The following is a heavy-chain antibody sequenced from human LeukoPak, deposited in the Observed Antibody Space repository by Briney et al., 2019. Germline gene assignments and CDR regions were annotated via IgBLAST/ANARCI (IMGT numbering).Heavy chain of an antibody. D-gene: IGHD3-10*01. Sequence: GGSLRLSCAASGFTFSDYYMSWIRQAPGKGLEWVSSISSSSSYIYYADSVKGRFTISRDNAKNSLYLQMNSLRAEDTAVYYCAKTVRFGELQDYWGQGTLVTVSS. CDR1: GFTFSDYY. CDR3: AKTVRFGELQDY. J-gene: IGHJ4*02. CDR2: ISSSSSYI. V-gene: IGHV3-11*06.